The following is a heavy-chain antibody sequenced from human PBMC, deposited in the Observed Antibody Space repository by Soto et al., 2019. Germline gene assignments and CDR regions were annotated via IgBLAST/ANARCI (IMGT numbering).Heavy chain of an antibody. CDR2: INPKSGGT. J-gene: IGHJ6*02. D-gene: IGHD2-8*01. CDR1: GYSFTDYH. Sequence: GASVKVSCKASGYSFTDYHIHWVRQAPGQGLEWLGRINPKSGGTSTAQKFQGWVTMTTDTSISTASMELTRLTSDDTAIYYCARGDSTNCSNGVCSFFYNHDMDVWGQGTTVTVSS. CDR3: ARGDSTNCSNGVCSFFYNHDMDV. V-gene: IGHV1-2*04.